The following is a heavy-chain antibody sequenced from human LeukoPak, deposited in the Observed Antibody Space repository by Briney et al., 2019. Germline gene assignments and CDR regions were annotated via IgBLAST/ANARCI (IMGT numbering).Heavy chain of an antibody. V-gene: IGHV3-74*01. CDR1: GFTFSSYW. D-gene: IGHD5-24*01. Sequence: GGSLRLSCTASGFTFSSYWMHWVRQAPGKGLVWVSRINSDGGSTSYADSVKGRFTISRDNAKNTLYLQMNSLRAEDTAVYYCARKIQGMAPYYFDYWGQGTLVTVSS. CDR2: INSDGGST. J-gene: IGHJ4*02. CDR3: ARKIQGMAPYYFDY.